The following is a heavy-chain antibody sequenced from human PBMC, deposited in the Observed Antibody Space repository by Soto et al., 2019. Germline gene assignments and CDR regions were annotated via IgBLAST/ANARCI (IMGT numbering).Heavy chain of an antibody. J-gene: IGHJ6*02. CDR1: GGSFSGYY. D-gene: IGHD5-18*01. Sequence: KPSETLSLTCAVYGGSFSGYYWSWIRQPPGKGLEWIGEINHSGSTNYNPSLKSRVTISVDTSKNQFSLKLSSVTAADTAVYYCARGSGRRRWIQLWLPQPYGMDVWGQGTTVTVSS. V-gene: IGHV4-34*01. CDR3: ARGSGRRRWIQLWLPQPYGMDV. CDR2: INHSGST.